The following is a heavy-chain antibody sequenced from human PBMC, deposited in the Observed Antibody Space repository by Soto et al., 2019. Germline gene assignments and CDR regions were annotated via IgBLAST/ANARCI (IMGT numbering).Heavy chain of an antibody. CDR2: INAGNGNT. V-gene: IGHV1-3*01. D-gene: IGHD3-3*01. CDR3: ARLWLAPDYDFWSGYSPSYYYYGMDV. CDR1: GYTFTSYA. J-gene: IGHJ6*02. Sequence: ASVKVSCKASGYTFTSYAMHWVRQAPGQRLEWMGWINAGNGNTKYSQKFQGRVTITRDTSASTAYMELSSLRFEDTAVYYCARLWLAPDYDFWSGYSPSYYYYGMDVWGQGTTVTVSS.